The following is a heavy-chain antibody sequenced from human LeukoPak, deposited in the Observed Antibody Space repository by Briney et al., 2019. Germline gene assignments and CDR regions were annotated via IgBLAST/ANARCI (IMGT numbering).Heavy chain of an antibody. CDR2: FDPEDGET. Sequence: GASVTVSFTVSAYTLTELSMHWVRQAPGKGLEWMGGFDPEDGETIYAQKFQGRVTMTEDTSTDTAYMELSSLRSEDTAVYYWATRRERQGATGGWFDPWGQGTLVTVSS. J-gene: IGHJ5*02. V-gene: IGHV1-24*01. CDR1: AYTLTELS. D-gene: IGHD1-26*01. CDR3: ATRRERQGATGGWFDP.